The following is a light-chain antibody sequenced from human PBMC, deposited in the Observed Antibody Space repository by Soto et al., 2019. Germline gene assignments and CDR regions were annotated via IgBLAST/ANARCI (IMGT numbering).Light chain of an antibody. Sequence: QPVLTQPPSASGTPGQRVTISCSGTSSNIELNFVYWYQQLPGTAPKLLIYSNDKRPAGVPDRFSGSKSGASASLAISGLRSEDEADYYCAAWDDSLSGRVFGGGTKLTVL. CDR2: SND. J-gene: IGLJ3*02. CDR3: AAWDDSLSGRV. CDR1: SSNIELNF. V-gene: IGLV1-47*02.